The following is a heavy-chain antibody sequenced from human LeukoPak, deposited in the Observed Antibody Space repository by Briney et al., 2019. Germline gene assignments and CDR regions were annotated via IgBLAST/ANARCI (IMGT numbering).Heavy chain of an antibody. D-gene: IGHD2-2*01. Sequence: SETLSLTCTVSGGSISSYYWSWIRQPAGKGLEWIGRIFSSGTIHYNPSLKSRVTLSVDTSKNQFSLKLTSLTAADTAVYYCARLSVPATLGAFDIWGRGTMVTVSP. CDR1: GGSISSYY. J-gene: IGHJ3*02. CDR3: ARLSVPATLGAFDI. V-gene: IGHV4-4*07. CDR2: IFSSGTI.